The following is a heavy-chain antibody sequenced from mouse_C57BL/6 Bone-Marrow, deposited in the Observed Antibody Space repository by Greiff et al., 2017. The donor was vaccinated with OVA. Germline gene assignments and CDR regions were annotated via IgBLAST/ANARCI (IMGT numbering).Heavy chain of an antibody. CDR2: IHPNSGST. D-gene: IGHD3-2*02. CDR3: ARVPRAAQATFDY. V-gene: IGHV1-64*01. Sequence: QVQLQQPGAELVKPGASVKLSCKASGYTFTSYWMHWVKQRPGQGLEWIGMIHPNSGSTNYNEKFKSKATLTVDKSSSTAYMQLSSLTSEDSAVYYCARVPRAAQATFDYWGQGTTLTVSS. J-gene: IGHJ2*01. CDR1: GYTFTSYW.